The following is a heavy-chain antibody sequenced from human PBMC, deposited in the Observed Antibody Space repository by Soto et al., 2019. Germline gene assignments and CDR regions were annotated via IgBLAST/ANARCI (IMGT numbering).Heavy chain of an antibody. J-gene: IGHJ4*02. CDR1: GGSFSGYY. CDR3: ARAYKPTYYYFWSGYYGSPFDY. Sequence: QVQLQQWGAGLLKPSETLSLTCAVYGGSFSGYYWSWIRQPPGKGREWIGEINHSGSTNYNPSLKSRVTISLDKSKNQFSLKLSSVTAADTAVYYCARAYKPTYYYFWSGYYGSPFDYWGQGTLVTVSS. V-gene: IGHV4-34*01. D-gene: IGHD3-3*01. CDR2: INHSGST.